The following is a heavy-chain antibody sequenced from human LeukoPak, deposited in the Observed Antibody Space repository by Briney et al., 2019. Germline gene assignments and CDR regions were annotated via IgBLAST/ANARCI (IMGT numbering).Heavy chain of an antibody. D-gene: IGHD3-22*01. CDR1: GFTFSKSW. CDR2: IKEDGSAT. Sequence: GGSLRLSCAASGFTFSKSWMSWVRQAPGKGPEWVAYIKEDGSATHYVDSVKGRFTISRDNAKSSLYLQMNSLRAEDTAVYYCARDRYYYYDSSGYYYGYYMDVWGKGTTVTVSS. CDR3: ARDRYYYYDSSGYYYGYYMDV. V-gene: IGHV3-7*03. J-gene: IGHJ6*03.